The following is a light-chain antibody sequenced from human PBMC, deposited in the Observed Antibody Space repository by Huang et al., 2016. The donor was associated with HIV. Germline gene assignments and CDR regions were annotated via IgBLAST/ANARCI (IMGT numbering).Light chain of an antibody. J-gene: IGKJ5*01. CDR1: QTITNNY. CDR3: QHYGTSPPNT. CDR2: GAS. V-gene: IGKV3-20*01. Sequence: EIVLTQSPGIMSLSPGERATLSCRASQTITNNYLAWDQQKPGQTPRLLIFGASSRPTGIPDRFSGSGSGTDFTLTISRLEPEDFAIYYCQHYGTSPPNTFGQGTRLEIK.